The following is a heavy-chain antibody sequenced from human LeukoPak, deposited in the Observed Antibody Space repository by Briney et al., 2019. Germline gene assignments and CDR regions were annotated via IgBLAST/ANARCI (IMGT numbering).Heavy chain of an antibody. CDR3: ARAPIQLWSYYFDY. J-gene: IGHJ4*02. Sequence: PGGSLRLSCAASGFTFSSYGMHWVRQAPGKGLEWVAFIRYDGSNKYYADSVKGRFTISRDNAKNSLYLQMNSLRAEDTAVYYCARAPIQLWSYYFDYWGQGTLVTVSS. V-gene: IGHV3-30*02. CDR2: IRYDGSNK. CDR1: GFTFSSYG. D-gene: IGHD5-18*01.